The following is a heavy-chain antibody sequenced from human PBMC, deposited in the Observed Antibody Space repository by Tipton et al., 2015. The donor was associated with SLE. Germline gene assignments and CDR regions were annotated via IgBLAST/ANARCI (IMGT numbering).Heavy chain of an antibody. CDR3: ARIEYDYVWGSSDAFDI. CDR2: IYPGDSDT. Sequence: VQLVQSGAEVKKPGESLKISCKGSGYSFTSYWIGWVRQMPGKGLEWMGIIYPGDSDTRYSPSFQGQVTISADKSISTAYLQWSSLKASDTAMYYCARIEYDYVWGSSDAFDIWGQGTIVTVSS. D-gene: IGHD3-16*01. CDR1: GYSFTSYW. J-gene: IGHJ3*02. V-gene: IGHV5-51*03.